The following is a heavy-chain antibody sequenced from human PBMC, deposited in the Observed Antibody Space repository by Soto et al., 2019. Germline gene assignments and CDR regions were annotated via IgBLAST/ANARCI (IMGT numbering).Heavy chain of an antibody. J-gene: IGHJ4*02. V-gene: IGHV3-23*01. CDR1: GFTFSNYA. Sequence: EVHLLEPGGGLVQPGGSLRLSCAASGFTFSNYAMNWVRQAPGKGLEWVSVISDSGDSTYYADSVKGRFTISRDKSKNALYLHMNSLAAEDTAVYYCAKDGFSGSGKYYFDYWGQGTLVTVSA. CDR3: AKDGFSGSGKYYFDY. CDR2: ISDSGDST. D-gene: IGHD3-10*01.